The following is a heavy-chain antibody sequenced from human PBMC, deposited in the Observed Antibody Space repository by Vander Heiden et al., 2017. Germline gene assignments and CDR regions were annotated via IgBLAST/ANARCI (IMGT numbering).Heavy chain of an antibody. Sequence: EAQLLVSGGGLVQPGGSLRRSCAASGFPFSSHAMSWVRQAPGKWLKWISVISGSGGSTYYADSVKGRFTISRDNSKNTLYLQLNSLRAEDTAVFYCGRCYYDRSGDCHFFDYWGQGTLVTVSS. CDR3: GRCYYDRSGDCHFFDY. V-gene: IGHV3-23*01. J-gene: IGHJ4*02. CDR1: GFPFSSHA. D-gene: IGHD3-22*01. CDR2: ISGSGGST.